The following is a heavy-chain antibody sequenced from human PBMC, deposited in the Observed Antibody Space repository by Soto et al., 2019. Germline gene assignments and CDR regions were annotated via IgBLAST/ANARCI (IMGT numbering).Heavy chain of an antibody. J-gene: IGHJ5*01. V-gene: IGHV3-73*01. CDR1: WFTFSGSA. CDR3: AKLRYFDWSAYNWFEY. CDR2: IRSKPNNYAT. D-gene: IGHD3-9*01. Sequence: GGSLRLSCAASWFTFSGSAMHWVRQASGKGLEWVGRIRSKPNNYATEYTESMKGRFTISRDDSKNTAYLQMNSVKTEDTAVYHCAKLRYFDWSAYNWFEYWGQGTPVTVSS.